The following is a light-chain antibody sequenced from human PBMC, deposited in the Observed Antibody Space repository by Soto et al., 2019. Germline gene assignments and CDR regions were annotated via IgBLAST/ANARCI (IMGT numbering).Light chain of an antibody. CDR3: QSSDTSLSAAV. J-gene: IGLJ2*01. Sequence: QAVVTQPPSVSGTPGQRVTISCTGSSSNIGAGYDVHWYQLLPGTPPKLLIYGNNNRPSGVPDRFSVSTSGTSASLAITGLQAEDEADYYCQSSDTSLSAAVFGGGTTLTVL. CDR2: GNN. CDR1: SSNIGAGYD. V-gene: IGLV1-40*01.